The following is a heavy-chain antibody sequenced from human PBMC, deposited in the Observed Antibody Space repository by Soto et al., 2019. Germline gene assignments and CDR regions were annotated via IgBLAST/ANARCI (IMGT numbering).Heavy chain of an antibody. CDR3: ARMRAYCGGDCYSSRD. J-gene: IGHJ4*02. V-gene: IGHV4-61*01. CDR1: GGSVSSGSYY. Sequence: QVQLQESGPGLVKPSETLSLTCTVSGGSVSSGSYYWSWIRQPPGKGLEWIGYIYYSGSTNYNPSLKSRVTISVDTSKNQFSLKLSSVTAADTAVYYCARMRAYCGGDCYSSRDWGQGTLVTVSS. D-gene: IGHD2-21*02. CDR2: IYYSGST.